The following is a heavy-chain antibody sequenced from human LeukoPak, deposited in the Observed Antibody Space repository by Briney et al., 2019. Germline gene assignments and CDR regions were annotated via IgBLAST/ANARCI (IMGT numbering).Heavy chain of an antibody. D-gene: IGHD3-16*01. J-gene: IGHJ4*02. Sequence: GGSLRLSCAASGFTFSSYGMHWVRQAPGKGLEWVAFIRYDGSNKYYADSVKGRFTISRDNSKNTLYLQMNSLRAEDTAVYYCARDGGIWSYYFDYWGQGTLVTVSS. V-gene: IGHV3-30*02. CDR1: GFTFSSYG. CDR3: ARDGGIWSYYFDY. CDR2: IRYDGSNK.